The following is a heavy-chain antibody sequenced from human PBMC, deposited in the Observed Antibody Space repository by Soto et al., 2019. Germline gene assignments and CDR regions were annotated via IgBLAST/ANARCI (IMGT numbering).Heavy chain of an antibody. CDR3: ARSLRLGVYYYYYGMDV. CDR2: INPSGGST. Sequence: AASVKVSCKASGYTFTSYYMHWVRQAPGQGLEWMGIINPSGGSTSYAQKFQGRVTMTRDTSTSTVYMELSSLRSEDTAVYYCARSLRLGVYYYYYGMDVWGQGTTVTVSS. CDR1: GYTFTSYY. J-gene: IGHJ6*02. D-gene: IGHD3-10*01. V-gene: IGHV1-46*01.